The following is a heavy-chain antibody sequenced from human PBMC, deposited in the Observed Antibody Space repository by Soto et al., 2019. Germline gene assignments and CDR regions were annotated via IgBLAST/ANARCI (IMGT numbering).Heavy chain of an antibody. V-gene: IGHV4-4*02. Sequence: ASATLSLTCALNGSSISSRNWWSWVRKPPGKGLEWIGEIYHSGSTNYNPSLKSRVTISVDKSKNQFSLKLSSVTAADTAVYYCASKFGELLADAFDIWGQGTMVT. CDR1: GSSISSRNW. D-gene: IGHD3-10*01. CDR2: IYHSGST. J-gene: IGHJ3*02. CDR3: ASKFGELLADAFDI.